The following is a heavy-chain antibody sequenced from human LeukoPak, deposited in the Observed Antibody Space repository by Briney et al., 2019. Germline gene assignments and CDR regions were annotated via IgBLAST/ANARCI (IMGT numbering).Heavy chain of an antibody. CDR1: GGSISSGSYY. CDR3: ARANGDYDYYFDY. V-gene: IGHV4-61*02. J-gene: IGHJ4*02. CDR2: IYTSGST. Sequence: SQTLSLTCTVSGGSISSGSYYWSWIRQPAGKGLERIGRIYTSGSTNYNPSLKSRVTISVDTSKNQFSLKLSSVTAADTAVYYCARANGDYDYYFDYWGQGTLVTVSS. D-gene: IGHD4-17*01.